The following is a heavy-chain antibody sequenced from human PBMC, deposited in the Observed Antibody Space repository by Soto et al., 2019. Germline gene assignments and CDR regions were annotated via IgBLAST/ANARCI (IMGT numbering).Heavy chain of an antibody. D-gene: IGHD3-9*01. J-gene: IGHJ4*02. CDR3: ARPPGYVTDWYYFDT. Sequence: ASVKVSCKASGYTFTGYYMHWVRQAPGQGLEWMGWINPNSGGTNYAQKFQGRVTVTWDMSTFTAYMELSSLIYEDTAVYYCARPPGYVTDWYYFDTWGQGTQVTVSS. CDR1: GYTFTGYY. V-gene: IGHV1-2*02. CDR2: INPNSGGT.